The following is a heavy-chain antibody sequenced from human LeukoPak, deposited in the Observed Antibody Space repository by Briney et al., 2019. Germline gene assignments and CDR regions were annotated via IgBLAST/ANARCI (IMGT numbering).Heavy chain of an antibody. Sequence: GASVKVSCKASGYTFTGYGISWVRQAPGQGPEWTGCIRGYNGNTNYAQKLQGRVTMTTDTSTSTAYMELRSLRSDDTAVYYCARDLDGSGSYYTDYWGQGTLVTVS. CDR2: IRGYNGNT. CDR1: GYTFTGYG. D-gene: IGHD3-10*01. V-gene: IGHV1-18*01. CDR3: ARDLDGSGSYYTDY. J-gene: IGHJ4*02.